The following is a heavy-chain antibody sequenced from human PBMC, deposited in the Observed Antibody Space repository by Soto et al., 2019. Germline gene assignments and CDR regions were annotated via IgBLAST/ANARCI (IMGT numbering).Heavy chain of an antibody. V-gene: IGHV3-23*01. CDR3: AKIEMGWFGY. D-gene: IGHD3-10*01. J-gene: IGHJ4*02. Sequence: PGGSLRLSCTGSGFSFFSYAMSWVRQAPGKGLEWVSTISGSGGHTYYADSVKGRFVVSRDNDKNTVYLHMSSLTGEDTAVYFCAKIEMGWFGYWGQGIQVTVSS. CDR2: ISGSGGHT. CDR1: GFSFFSYA.